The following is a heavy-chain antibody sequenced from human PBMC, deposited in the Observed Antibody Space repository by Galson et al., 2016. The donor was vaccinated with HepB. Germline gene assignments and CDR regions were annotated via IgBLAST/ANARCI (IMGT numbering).Heavy chain of an antibody. CDR3: ARAFYYDSSGYAPLAY. D-gene: IGHD3-22*01. Sequence: SLRLSCAASGFTFSDYYMSWLRQAPGKGLEWVSNISGSGSTIYYADSVKGRFTISRDNAKNSLYLQMHSLRAEDTAVYFCARAFYYDSSGYAPLAYWGQGTLVTVSS. J-gene: IGHJ4*02. V-gene: IGHV3-11*01. CDR2: ISGSGSTI. CDR1: GFTFSDYY.